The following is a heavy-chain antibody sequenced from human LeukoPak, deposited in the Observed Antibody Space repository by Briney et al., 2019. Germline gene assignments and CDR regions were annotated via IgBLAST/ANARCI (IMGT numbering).Heavy chain of an antibody. J-gene: IGHJ4*02. CDR1: GFTFSSYS. D-gene: IGHD2-15*01. CDR3: AREQRYCSGGNCYSFFDY. CDR2: IRRSIGYI. Sequence: PGGSLRLSCAASGFTFSSYSMNGVRQARGGGGEGVSSIRRSIGYIYYTDSVKGRFTLSRDNTTNSLYLQMNSLRAEDTAVYYCAREQRYCSGGNCYSFFDYWGQGTLVTVSS. V-gene: IGHV3-21*01.